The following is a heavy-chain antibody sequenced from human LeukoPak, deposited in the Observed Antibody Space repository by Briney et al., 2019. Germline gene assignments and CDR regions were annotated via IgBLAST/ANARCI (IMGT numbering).Heavy chain of an antibody. Sequence: PSETLSLTCTVSGGSISSDYWSWIRQSPGKGLEWIGYIDYSGTTSYTPSLKSRVTISLHTSKNQFSLKLSSVTAADTAAYYCARGANWGSPDYWGQGTLVTVSS. CDR2: IDYSGTT. CDR3: ARGANWGSPDY. V-gene: IGHV4-59*01. D-gene: IGHD7-27*01. J-gene: IGHJ4*02. CDR1: GGSISSDY.